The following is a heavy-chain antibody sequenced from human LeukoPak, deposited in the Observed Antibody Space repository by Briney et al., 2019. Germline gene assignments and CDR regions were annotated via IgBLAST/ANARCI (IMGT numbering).Heavy chain of an antibody. CDR2: VNPQGSGT. V-gene: IGHV3-74*01. D-gene: IGHD6-19*01. Sequence: PGGSLRLSCAASGFTFSSYWMHWVRQAPGKGLVWVSRVNPQGSGTSYTDSVKGRSTISRDNAKDALHLRMDNLRVEDTAVYYCARARWSSTGWFLGYWGQGTLVTVST. CDR3: ARARWSSTGWFLGY. CDR1: GFTFSSYW. J-gene: IGHJ4*02.